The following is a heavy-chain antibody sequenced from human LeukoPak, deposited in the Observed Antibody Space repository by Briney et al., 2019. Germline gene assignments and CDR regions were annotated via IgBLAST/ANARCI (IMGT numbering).Heavy chain of an antibody. CDR2: IYYSGST. J-gene: IGHJ4*02. CDR1: GGSISSHY. D-gene: IGHD3-22*01. CDR3: ARVGSNYYYDSSGHFDY. V-gene: IGHV4-59*11. Sequence: PSETLFLTCTVSGGSISSHYWSWIRQPPGKGLEWIGYIYYSGSTNYNPSLKSRVTISVDTSKNQFSLKLSSVTAADTAVYYCARVGSNYYYDSSGHFDYWGQGTLVTVSS.